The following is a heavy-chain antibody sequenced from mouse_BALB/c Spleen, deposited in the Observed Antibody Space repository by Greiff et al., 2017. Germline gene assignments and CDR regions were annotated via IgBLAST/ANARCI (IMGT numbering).Heavy chain of an antibody. CDR1: GFTFSSYA. V-gene: IGHV5-9-4*01. CDR3: ARERNDYDRGYFYV. J-gene: IGHJ1*01. Sequence: EVKVVESGGGLVKPGGSLKLSCAASGFTFSSYAMSWVRQSPEKRLEWVAEISSGGSYTYYPDTVTGRFTISRDNAKNTLYLEMSSLRSEDTAMYYCARERNDYDRGYFYVWGAGTTVTVSS. CDR2: ISSGGSYT. D-gene: IGHD2-4*01.